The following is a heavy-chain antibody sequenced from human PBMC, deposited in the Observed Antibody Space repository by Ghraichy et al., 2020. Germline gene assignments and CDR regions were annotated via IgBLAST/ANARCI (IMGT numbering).Heavy chain of an antibody. J-gene: IGHJ4*02. CDR1: GLIVTRNS. Sequence: GGSLRLSCAASGLIVTRNSMNWVRQAPGKGLEWVSVIKTGDTTYYADSVNGRFTISRDSSKNTLYLQMSSLRADDTAVYYCARGSAGPFDYWGQGTLVTGSS. CDR2: IKTGDTT. CDR3: ARGSAGPFDY. V-gene: IGHV3-53*01.